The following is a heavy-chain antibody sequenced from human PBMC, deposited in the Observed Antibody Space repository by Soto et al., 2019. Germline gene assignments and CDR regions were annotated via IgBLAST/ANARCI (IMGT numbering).Heavy chain of an antibody. CDR2: IYHSGST. D-gene: IGHD3-16*01. V-gene: IGHV4-30-2*01. CDR1: GGSISSGGYS. Sequence: SETLSLTCAVSGGSISSGGYSWSWIRQPPGKGLEWIGYIYHSGSTYYNPSLKSRVTISVDRSKNQFSLKLSSVTAADTAVYYCARNRLFDIWGQGTMVTVS. J-gene: IGHJ3*02. CDR3: ARNRLFDI.